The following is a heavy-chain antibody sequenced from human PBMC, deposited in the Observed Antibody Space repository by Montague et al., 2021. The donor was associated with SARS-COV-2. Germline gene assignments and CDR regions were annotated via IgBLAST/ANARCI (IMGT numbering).Heavy chain of an antibody. V-gene: IGHV3-23*01. D-gene: IGHD5-24*01. CDR1: GFIFRHYA. Sequence: SLRLSCAASGFIFRHYAMSWVRQAPGKGLEWVSGISTRGDYTYYADSLKGRFTISRDNSRNTLYLQMNSLRAEDTAIYYCAKDREMDYSADYWGQGTLVTVSS. J-gene: IGHJ4*02. CDR3: AKDREMDYSADY. CDR2: ISTRGDYT.